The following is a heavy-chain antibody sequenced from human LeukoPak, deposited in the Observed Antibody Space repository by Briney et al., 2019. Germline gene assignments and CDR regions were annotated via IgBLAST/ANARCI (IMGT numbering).Heavy chain of an antibody. Sequence: SETLSLTCTVSGGSISSYYWSWIRQTPGKGLEWIGYIYYSGSTNFNPSLKSRVTISVDTSKNQFSLKLSSVTAADTAVYYCARATPRGKNFDYWGQGTLVTVSS. CDR2: IYYSGST. CDR1: GGSISSYY. J-gene: IGHJ4*02. CDR3: ARATPRGKNFDY. D-gene: IGHD3-16*01. V-gene: IGHV4-59*12.